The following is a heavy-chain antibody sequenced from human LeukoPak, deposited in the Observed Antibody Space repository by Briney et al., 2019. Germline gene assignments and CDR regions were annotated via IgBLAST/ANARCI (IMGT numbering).Heavy chain of an antibody. CDR2: IYYSGST. J-gene: IGHJ6*03. CDR3: ARNIAVAGRGDYMDV. V-gene: IGHV4-39*07. D-gene: IGHD6-19*01. CDR1: GGSISSSSFY. Sequence: SETLSLTCTVSGGSISSSSFYWGWIRQPPGRGLEWIGSIYYSGSTSYNPSLKSRVTISIDTSKNQFSLKLSSVTAADTAVYYCARNIAVAGRGDYMDVWGKGTTVTISS.